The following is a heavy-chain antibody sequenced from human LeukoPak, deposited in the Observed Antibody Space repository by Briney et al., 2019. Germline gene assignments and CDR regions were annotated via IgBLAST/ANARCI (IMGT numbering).Heavy chain of an antibody. CDR1: GYTHTQLS. Sequence: ASVTVSFKVSGYTHTQLSMHWLRPAPGKGLDWMGGFYPKDGETIYAQKFQGRVTMTEDTSTDTAYMELSSLRSEDTAVYYCATKNPLRFLEWLNAFDIWGQGTMVTVSS. D-gene: IGHD3-3*01. CDR2: FYPKDGET. CDR3: ATKNPLRFLEWLNAFDI. V-gene: IGHV1-24*01. J-gene: IGHJ3*02.